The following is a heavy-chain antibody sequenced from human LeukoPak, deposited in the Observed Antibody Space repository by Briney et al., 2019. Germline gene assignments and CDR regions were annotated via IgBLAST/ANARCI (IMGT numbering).Heavy chain of an antibody. CDR2: ISGSGGST. Sequence: GGSLRLSCAASGFTFSSYAMSWVRQAPGKRLEWVSAISGSGGSTYYADSVKGRFTISRDNSKNTLYLQMNSLRAEDTAVYYCAKDGLKGFLEGYFDYWGQGTLVTVSS. J-gene: IGHJ4*02. D-gene: IGHD3-3*01. CDR3: AKDGLKGFLEGYFDY. CDR1: GFTFSSYA. V-gene: IGHV3-23*01.